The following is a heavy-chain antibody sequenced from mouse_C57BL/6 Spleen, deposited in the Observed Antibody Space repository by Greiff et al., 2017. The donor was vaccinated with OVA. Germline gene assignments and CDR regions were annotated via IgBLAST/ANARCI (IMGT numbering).Heavy chain of an antibody. D-gene: IGHD4-1*01. J-gene: IGHJ4*01. CDR1: GYAFSSSW. CDR2: IYPGDGDT. CDR3: APNRYYAMDY. Sequence: QVQLKQSGPELVKPGASVKISCKASGYAFSSSWMNWVKQRPGKGLEWIGRIYPGDGDTNYNGKFKGKATLTADKSSSTAYMQLSSLTSEDSAVYFCAPNRYYAMDYWGQGTSVTVSS. V-gene: IGHV1-82*01.